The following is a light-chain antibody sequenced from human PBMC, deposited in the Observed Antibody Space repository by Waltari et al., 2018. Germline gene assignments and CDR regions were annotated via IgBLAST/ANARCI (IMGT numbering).Light chain of an antibody. CDR2: KAS. V-gene: IGKV1-5*03. Sequence: DIQLTQSPSTLSASVGDRVTIPCRASQSISSWLAWYQQKPGTAPKLLIYKASTLESGVPSRFSGSGYGTEFTLTINSLQPDDFATYYCQQYNGYWTFGQGTKVEIK. CDR3: QQYNGYWT. CDR1: QSISSW. J-gene: IGKJ1*01.